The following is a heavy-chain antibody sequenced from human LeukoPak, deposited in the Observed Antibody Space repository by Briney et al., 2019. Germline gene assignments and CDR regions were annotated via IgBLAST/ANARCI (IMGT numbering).Heavy chain of an antibody. CDR3: ARFIGSYDYYGMDV. CDR1: GYTFTSYD. V-gene: IGHV1-8*01. J-gene: IGHJ6*02. D-gene: IGHD3-16*02. CDR2: MNPNSGNT. Sequence: ASVKVSCKASGYTFTSYDINWVRQATGQGLEWMGWMNPNSGNTGYAQKFQGRVTMTRNTSISTAYMELSSLRSGDTAVYYCARFIGSYDYYGMDVWGQGTTVTVPS.